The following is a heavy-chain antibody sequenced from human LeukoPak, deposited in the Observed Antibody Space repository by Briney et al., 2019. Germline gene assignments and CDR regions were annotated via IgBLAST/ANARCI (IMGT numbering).Heavy chain of an antibody. CDR1: GFTFSSYA. CDR3: AKDWGSGRYSAHFDY. V-gene: IGHV3-30*04. Sequence: QAGTSLRLSCAASGFTFSSYAMHWVRQAPGKGLEWVAVISYDGSNKYYADSVKGRFTISRDTSKNTLYLQMNSLRAEDTAVYYCAKDWGSGRYSAHFDYWGQGTLVTVSS. J-gene: IGHJ4*02. D-gene: IGHD1-26*01. CDR2: ISYDGSNK.